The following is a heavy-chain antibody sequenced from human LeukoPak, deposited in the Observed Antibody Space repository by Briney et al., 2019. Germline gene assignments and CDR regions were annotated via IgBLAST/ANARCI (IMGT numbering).Heavy chain of an antibody. CDR3: ARGGPGDYYYYGMDV. Sequence: ASVKVSCKASGYTFTSYDINWVRQATGQGLEWMGWMNPNSGNTDYAQKFQGRVTMTRNTSISTAYMELSSLRSEDTAVYYCARGGPGDYYYYGMDVWGQGTTVTVSS. V-gene: IGHV1-8*01. CDR2: MNPNSGNT. J-gene: IGHJ6*02. CDR1: GYTFTSYD. D-gene: IGHD1-14*01.